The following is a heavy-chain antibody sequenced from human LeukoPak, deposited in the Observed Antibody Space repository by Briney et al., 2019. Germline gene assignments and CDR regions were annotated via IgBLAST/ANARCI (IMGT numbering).Heavy chain of an antibody. CDR2: IYPVDSDT. Sequence: GESLKISCKGSAYSVTTYWIGWVRQMPGKGLEWMGIIYPVDSDTRYSPSFQGQVTISADKSISTAYLQWSSLKAADTATYYCARLNSGKPPSYYYYGMDVWGQGTTVTVSS. J-gene: IGHJ6*02. V-gene: IGHV5-51*01. CDR1: AYSVTTYW. D-gene: IGHD1-26*01. CDR3: ARLNSGKPPSYYYYGMDV.